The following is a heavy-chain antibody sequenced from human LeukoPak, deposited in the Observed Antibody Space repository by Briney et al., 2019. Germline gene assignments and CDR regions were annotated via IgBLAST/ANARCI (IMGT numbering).Heavy chain of an antibody. CDR1: GFSFSNYN. CDR3: ARGYYYDSSGYPGDY. Sequence: GGSLRLSCAASGFSFSNYNMNWVRQAPGKGLEWVSSITSSSTYIYYADSVKGRFTISRDNAKNSLYLQMNSLRAEDTALYYCARGYYYDSSGYPGDYWGQGTLVTVSS. CDR2: ITSSSTYI. D-gene: IGHD3-22*01. V-gene: IGHV3-21*04. J-gene: IGHJ4*02.